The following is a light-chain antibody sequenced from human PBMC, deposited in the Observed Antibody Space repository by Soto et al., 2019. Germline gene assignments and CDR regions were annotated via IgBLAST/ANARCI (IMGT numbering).Light chain of an antibody. CDR2: GAS. V-gene: IGKV3-20*01. J-gene: IGKJ2*01. CDR1: QSVSNNY. Sequence: EIVLMQSPGTLSLSPGERATLSCRASQSVSNNYLAWYQQKPGQAPRLLIYGASARATGVPDRFSGSGSGTDFTLPITRLEPEDFAVYHCQQYGTSPLMYTFGQGTKLGVK. CDR3: QQYGTSPLMYT.